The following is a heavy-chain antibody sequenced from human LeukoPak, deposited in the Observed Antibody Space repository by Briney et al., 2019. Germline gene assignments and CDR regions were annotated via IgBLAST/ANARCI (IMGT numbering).Heavy chain of an antibody. CDR3: ARVPALDSYYFDY. D-gene: IGHD2-2*01. J-gene: IGHJ4*02. Sequence: SQTLSLTCTVSGGSISSGGYYWSWIRQPPGKGLEWIGYIYHSGSTYYNPSLKSRVTISVDRSKNQFSLKLSSVTAADTAVYYCARVPALDSYYFDYWGQGTLVTVSS. CDR2: IYHSGST. V-gene: IGHV4-30-2*01. CDR1: GGSISSGGYY.